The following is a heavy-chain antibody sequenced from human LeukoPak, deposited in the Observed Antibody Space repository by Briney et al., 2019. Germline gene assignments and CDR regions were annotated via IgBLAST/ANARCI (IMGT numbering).Heavy chain of an antibody. D-gene: IGHD2/OR15-2a*01. CDR3: AKDSAKKYDDY. Sequence: GGSLRLSCVASGFTFRDYGMHWVRQAPGRGLEWVSGISGSDGTTYYADSVKGRFTISRDNSKNTLYLQMNGLRAEDTAVYYCAKDSAKKYDDYWGQGTLVTVSS. J-gene: IGHJ4*02. V-gene: IGHV3-23*01. CDR2: ISGSDGTT. CDR1: GFTFRDYG.